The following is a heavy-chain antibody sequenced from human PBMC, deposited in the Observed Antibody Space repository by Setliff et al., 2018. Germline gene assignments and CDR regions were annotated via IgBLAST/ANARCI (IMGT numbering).Heavy chain of an antibody. D-gene: IGHD2-21*01. CDR3: AGLFRDGWNYFDS. CDR1: SGSISTSNYF. J-gene: IGHJ4*02. V-gene: IGHV4-39*02. Sequence: SETLSLTCIVSSGSISTSNYFWGWVRQPPGRGLEWIGSMYSSGTTNYNPSLKSRVTMSVDTSKSLLSLKLSSVTTTDTAVYYCAGLFRDGWNYFDSWGQGTLVTVSS. CDR2: MYSSGTT.